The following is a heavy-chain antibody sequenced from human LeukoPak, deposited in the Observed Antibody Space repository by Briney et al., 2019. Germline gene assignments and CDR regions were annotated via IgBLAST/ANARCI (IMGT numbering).Heavy chain of an antibody. D-gene: IGHD3-10*01. CDR3: ARVGGITMVRGVSYYMDV. CDR1: GSSISSGSYY. V-gene: IGHV4-61*02. Sequence: SQTLSLTCTVSGSSISSGSYYWSWIRQPAGKGLEWIGRIYTSGSTNYNPSLKSRVTISVDTSKNQFSLKLSSVTAADTAVYYCARVGGITMVRGVSYYMDVWGKGTTVTISS. CDR2: IYTSGST. J-gene: IGHJ6*03.